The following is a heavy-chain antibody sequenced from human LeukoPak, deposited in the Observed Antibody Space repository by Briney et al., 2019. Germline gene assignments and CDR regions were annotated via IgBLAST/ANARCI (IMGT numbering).Heavy chain of an antibody. CDR3: ARDVVTTIGDYFDY. J-gene: IGHJ4*02. D-gene: IGHD2-2*01. CDR2: IYTSGST. Sequence: KTSETLSLTCTVSGGSINIYYWSWIRQSAGKGLEWIGRIYTSGSTNYNPSLKSRVTMSVDTSKHQFSLKLSSVTAADTAVYYCARDVVTTIGDYFDYWGQGTLVTVSS. V-gene: IGHV4-4*07. CDR1: GGSINIYY.